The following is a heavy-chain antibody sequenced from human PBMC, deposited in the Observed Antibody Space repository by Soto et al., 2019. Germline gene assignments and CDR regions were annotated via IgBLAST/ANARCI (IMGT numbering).Heavy chain of an antibody. D-gene: IGHD3-16*01. CDR1: GFTFSDYA. CDR2: VSHDGRNT. J-gene: IGHJ4*02. Sequence: VQLVESGGGVVQPGRSLRLSCAASGFTFSDYAMHWVRQAPGKGLEWVAVVSHDGRNTHYADSVKGRVTISRDSSKTTVSLEMTSLRSEDTAVYYCAKGVLQCLVTSDFNYWGPGDLVTVSS. V-gene: IGHV3-30*18. CDR3: AKGVLQCLVTSDFNY.